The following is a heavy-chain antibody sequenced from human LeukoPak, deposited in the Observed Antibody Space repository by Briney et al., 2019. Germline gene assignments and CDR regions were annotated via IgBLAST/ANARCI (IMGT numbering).Heavy chain of an antibody. CDR2: ISGSGGST. D-gene: IGHD2-8*01. CDR3: AKDRGGYCTNGVCYNY. CDR1: GFTFSSYA. V-gene: IGHV3-23*01. Sequence: GGSLRLSCAASGFTFSSYAMSWVRQAPGKGLEWVSAISGSGGSTHYADSVKGRFTISRDNSKNTLYLQMNSLRAEDTAVYYCAKDRGGYCTNGVCYNYWGQGTLVTVSS. J-gene: IGHJ4*02.